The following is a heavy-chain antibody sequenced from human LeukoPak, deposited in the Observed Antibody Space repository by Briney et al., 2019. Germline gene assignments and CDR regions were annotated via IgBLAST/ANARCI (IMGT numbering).Heavy chain of an antibody. CDR1: GYTFTSYG. V-gene: IGHV1-18*01. Sequence: GASVKVSCKASGYTFTSYGISWVRQAPGQGLEWMGWISAYNGNTNYAQKLQGRVTMTTDTSTSTAYMELRSLRSDDTAVYYCARELGGSSGYYFGYYYYMDVWGKGTTVTVSS. CDR3: ARELGGSSGYYFGYYYYMDV. D-gene: IGHD3-22*01. J-gene: IGHJ6*03. CDR2: ISAYNGNT.